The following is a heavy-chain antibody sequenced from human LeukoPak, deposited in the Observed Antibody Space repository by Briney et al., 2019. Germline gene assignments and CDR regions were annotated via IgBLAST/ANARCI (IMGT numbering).Heavy chain of an antibody. CDR3: ARDLGYSSSWYVRTEISY. CDR1: GFTFDDYG. Sequence: GGSLRLSCAASGFTFDDYGMSWVRQAPGKGLEWVSGINWNGGSTGYADSVKGRFTISRDNAKNSLYLQMNSLRAEDTAVYYCARDLGYSSSWYVRTEISYWGQGTLVTVSS. V-gene: IGHV3-20*04. D-gene: IGHD6-13*01. J-gene: IGHJ4*02. CDR2: INWNGGST.